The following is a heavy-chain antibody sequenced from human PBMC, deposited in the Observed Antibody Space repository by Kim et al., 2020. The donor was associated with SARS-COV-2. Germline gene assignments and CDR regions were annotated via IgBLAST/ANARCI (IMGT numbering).Heavy chain of an antibody. V-gene: IGHV4-39*01. CDR3: AGQGPFNPNRRLSSGFNWFDP. Sequence: SETLSLTCTVSGDSITNTNFYWGWVRQPPGRGLEWIATVFYSGSSYFNPSLQSRVTISVDTSKNQFSLRLKSVTAADTAVYYCAGQGPFNPNRRLSSGFNWFDPWGQGNLVTVSS. CDR1: GDSITNTNFY. D-gene: IGHD6-6*01. J-gene: IGHJ5*02. CDR2: VFYSGSS.